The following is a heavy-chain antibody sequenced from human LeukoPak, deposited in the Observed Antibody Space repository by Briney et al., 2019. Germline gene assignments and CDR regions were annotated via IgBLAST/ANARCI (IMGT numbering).Heavy chain of an antibody. CDR1: GFTFSSYA. Sequence: GGSLRLSCAASGFTFSSYAMHWVRQAPGKGLEWVAVISYDGSNKYYADSVKGRFTISRDNSKNTLYLQMNSLRAEDTAVYYCARDGDGYLSLDYWGQGTLVTVSS. CDR3: ARDGDGYLSLDY. CDR2: ISYDGSNK. J-gene: IGHJ4*02. V-gene: IGHV3-30*04. D-gene: IGHD3-10*01.